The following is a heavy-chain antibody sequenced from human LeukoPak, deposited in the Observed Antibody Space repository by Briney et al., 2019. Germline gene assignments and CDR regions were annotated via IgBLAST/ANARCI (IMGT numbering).Heavy chain of an antibody. CDR1: GFTFSSYS. CDR2: ISGSSSYI. J-gene: IGHJ4*02. V-gene: IGHV3-21*01. CDR3: ARDFGTYYYDSSGYS. Sequence: GGSLRLSCAASGFTFSSYSMNWVRQAPGKGLEWVSSISGSSSYIYYADSVKGRFTISRDNAKNSLYLQMNSLRAEDTAVYYCARDFGTYYYDSSGYSWGQGTLVTVSS. D-gene: IGHD3-22*01.